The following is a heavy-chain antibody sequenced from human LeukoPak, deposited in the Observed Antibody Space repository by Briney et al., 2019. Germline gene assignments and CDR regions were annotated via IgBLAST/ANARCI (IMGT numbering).Heavy chain of an antibody. V-gene: IGHV4-4*02. Sequence: SGTLSLTCAVSGGSISDTNWWSWVRQPPGKGLAWIGEISHSGSTNYNPSLKSRVTISLDNSKNQLSLKVTSVTAADTAVYYCAREGSSDAFDTWGQGTMVTVPS. CDR2: ISHSGST. J-gene: IGHJ3*02. CDR3: AREGSSDAFDT. D-gene: IGHD2-2*01. CDR1: GGSISDTNW.